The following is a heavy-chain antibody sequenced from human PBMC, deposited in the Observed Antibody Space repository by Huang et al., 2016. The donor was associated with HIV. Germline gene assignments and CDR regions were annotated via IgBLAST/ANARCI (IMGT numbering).Heavy chain of an antibody. CDR3: ASQHIGAAATWF. CDR1: GDFLSSTNYY. V-gene: IGHV4-39*01. Sequence: QLQLQESGPGQVKPSETLSLTCTVSGDFLSSTNYYWGWIRPSPGKGLEWVGGVYQRGSTNYNPSLKSRVTLSVDTSRNQFSLRLNSVTAADTAVYYCASQHIGAAATWFWGRGTQVAVSS. J-gene: IGHJ4*02. CDR2: VYQRGST. D-gene: IGHD6-13*01.